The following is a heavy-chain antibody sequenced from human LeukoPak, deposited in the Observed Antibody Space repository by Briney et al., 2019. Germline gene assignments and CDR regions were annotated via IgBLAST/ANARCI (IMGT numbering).Heavy chain of an antibody. J-gene: IGHJ4*02. Sequence: SETLSLTCAVYGGSFSGYYWSWIRQPPGKGLEWIGEINHSGSTNYNPSLKSRVTISVDTSKNQFSLKLSSVTAADTAVYYCARRSEMATIILPFDYWGQGTLVTVSS. CDR1: GGSFSGYY. D-gene: IGHD5-24*01. CDR2: INHSGST. CDR3: ARRSEMATIILPFDY. V-gene: IGHV4-34*01.